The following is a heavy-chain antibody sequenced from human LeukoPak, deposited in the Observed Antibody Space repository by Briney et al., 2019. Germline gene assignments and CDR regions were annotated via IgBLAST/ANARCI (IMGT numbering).Heavy chain of an antibody. Sequence: SESLSLTCAVYGGSFSGYYWSWIRQPPGKGLEWIGEINHSGSTNYNSSLKSRVTISVDTSKNQFSLKLSSVTAADTAVYYCARGTGNWGQGTLVTVSS. J-gene: IGHJ4*02. CDR2: INHSGST. D-gene: IGHD4-11*01. CDR3: ARGTGN. CDR1: GGSFSGYY. V-gene: IGHV4-34*01.